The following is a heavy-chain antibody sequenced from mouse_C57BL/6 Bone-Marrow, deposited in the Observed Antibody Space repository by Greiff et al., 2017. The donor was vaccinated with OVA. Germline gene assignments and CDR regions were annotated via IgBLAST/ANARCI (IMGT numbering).Heavy chain of an antibody. CDR3: ARGDGYPWFAY. J-gene: IGHJ3*01. CDR2: ISDGGSYT. V-gene: IGHV5-4*03. Sequence: EVKLVESGGGLVKPGGSPKLSCAASGFTFSSYAMSWVRQTPEKRLEWVATISDGGSYTYYPDNVKGRFTISRDNAKNNLYLQMSHLKSEDTAMYYCARGDGYPWFAYWGQGTLVTVSA. D-gene: IGHD2-3*01. CDR1: GFTFSSYA.